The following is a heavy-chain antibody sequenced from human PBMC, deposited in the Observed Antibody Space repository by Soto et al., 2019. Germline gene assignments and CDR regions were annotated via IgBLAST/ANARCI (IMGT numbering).Heavy chain of an antibody. CDR1: GGSISSYY. CDR3: ARHRQDDAFDI. Sequence: SETLSLTCTVSGGSISSYYWSWIRQPPGKGLEWIGYIYYSGSTNYNPSLKSRVTISVDTSKNQFSLKLSSVTAADTAVCYCARHRQDDAFDIWGQGTMVTVSS. V-gene: IGHV4-59*01. CDR2: IYYSGST. J-gene: IGHJ3*02.